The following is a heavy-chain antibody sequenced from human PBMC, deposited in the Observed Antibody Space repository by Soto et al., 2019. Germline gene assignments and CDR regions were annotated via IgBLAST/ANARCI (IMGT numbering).Heavy chain of an antibody. CDR3: ARDPGPGYSSGWYEDY. V-gene: IGHV1-69*01. J-gene: IGHJ4*02. D-gene: IGHD6-19*01. CDR1: GGTFSSYA. CDR2: IIPIFGTA. Sequence: QVQLVQSGAEVKKPGSSVKVSCKASGGTFSSYAISWVRQAPGQGLEWMGGIIPIFGTANYAQTFQGRVTITADESTSTAYMELRSLRSEDTAVYYCARDPGPGYSSGWYEDYWGQGTLVTVSS.